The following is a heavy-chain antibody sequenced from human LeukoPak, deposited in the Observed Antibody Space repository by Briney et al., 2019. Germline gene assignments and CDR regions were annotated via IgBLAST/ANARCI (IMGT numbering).Heavy chain of an antibody. CDR3: AREVRPPQTSIDY. J-gene: IGHJ4*02. CDR1: GGTFSSYA. V-gene: IGHV1-69*04. CDR2: IIPILGIA. Sequence: SVKVSCKASGGTFSSYAISWVRQAPGQGLEWMGRIIPILGIANYAQKFQGRVTITADKSTSTAYMELSSLRSEDTAVYYCAREVRPPQTSIDYWGQGTLVTVSS.